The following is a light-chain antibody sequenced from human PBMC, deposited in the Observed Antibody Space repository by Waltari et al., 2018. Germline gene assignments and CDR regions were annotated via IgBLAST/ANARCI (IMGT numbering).Light chain of an antibody. CDR3: HQYNTLPLT. J-gene: IGKJ4*01. CDR1: ESVKNT. CDR2: KAS. Sequence: DVQLAHSPSTLSASVGDRVTITCRASESVKNTLAWYQQQPGKAPKVLVHKASRLESGVPSRFSGSGYGTEFTLTISSLEPDDFATYYCHQYNTLPLTFGGGTKVEIK. V-gene: IGKV1-5*03.